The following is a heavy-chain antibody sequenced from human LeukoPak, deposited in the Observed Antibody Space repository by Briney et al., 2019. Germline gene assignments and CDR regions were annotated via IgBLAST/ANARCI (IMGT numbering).Heavy chain of an antibody. J-gene: IGHJ4*02. CDR1: GFTFNSYA. Sequence: GGSLRLSCAASGFTFNSYAMSWVRQAPRKGLEWVSTISGNGDSTSYAHSVKGRFTISRDNSKNTLYLQMNSLRAEDTAVYYCAKSKDNPLYYFDNWGQGTLVTVSS. V-gene: IGHV3-23*01. CDR2: ISGNGDST. CDR3: AKSKDNPLYYFDN.